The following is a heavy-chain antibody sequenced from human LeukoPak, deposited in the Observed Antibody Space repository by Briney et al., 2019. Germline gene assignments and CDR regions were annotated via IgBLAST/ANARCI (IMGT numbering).Heavy chain of an antibody. CDR1: GGSISSSSYY. V-gene: IGHV4-39*07. CDR2: IYYSGST. J-gene: IGHJ3*02. Sequence: SETLSLTCTVSGGSISSSSYYWGWIRQPPGEGLEWIGSIYYSGSTYYNPSLKSRVTISVDTSKNQFSLKLSSVTAADTAVYYCARGRSPDAFDIWGQGTMVTASS. CDR3: ARGRSPDAFDI.